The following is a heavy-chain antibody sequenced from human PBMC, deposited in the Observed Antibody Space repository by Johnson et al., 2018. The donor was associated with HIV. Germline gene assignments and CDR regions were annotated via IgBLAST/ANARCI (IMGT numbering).Heavy chain of an antibody. Sequence: QEKLVESGGGLVQPGGSLRLSCAASGFTFSNYAMTWVRQAPGKGLEWVAFIRYDGSNKYYTDSVKGRFPISRDNSKNTLYLQMNSLRAEDTAVYYCAKGPLYYYDSRLGSGAFDIWGQGTMVTVSS. D-gene: IGHD3-22*01. V-gene: IGHV3-30*02. CDR3: AKGPLYYYDSRLGSGAFDI. CDR1: GFTFSNYA. J-gene: IGHJ3*02. CDR2: IRYDGSNK.